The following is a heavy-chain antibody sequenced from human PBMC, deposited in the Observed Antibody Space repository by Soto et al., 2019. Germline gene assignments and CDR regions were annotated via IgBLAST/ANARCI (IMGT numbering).Heavy chain of an antibody. CDR1: GFTFSSYG. J-gene: IGHJ4*02. CDR3: ARPLTWWDYNFDY. D-gene: IGHD4-4*01. Sequence: QVQLVESGGGVVQPGRSLRLSCAASGFTFSSYGMHWVRQAPGKGLEWVAVISYDGSNKYYADSVKGRFIISRDNSKNTLYLQMNSLRAEDTAVYYCARPLTWWDYNFDYWGQGTLVTVSS. V-gene: IGHV3-30*03. CDR2: ISYDGSNK.